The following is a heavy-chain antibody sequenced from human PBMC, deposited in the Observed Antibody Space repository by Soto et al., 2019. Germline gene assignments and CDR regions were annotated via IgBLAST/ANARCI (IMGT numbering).Heavy chain of an antibody. CDR3: VRRTSAWRGMDY. J-gene: IGHJ4*02. CDR2: TCRNGGET. D-gene: IGHD6-19*01. V-gene: IGHV3-74*01. CDR1: GFTFSIYC. Sequence: AGGSLRLSCAASGFTFSIYCMHWVRQAPGTGLAWVSRTCRNGGETDYAESVKGRFTISRDDAKNTLYLQMNSLRVDDTAIYYCVRRTSAWRGMDYWGQGTLVTVSS.